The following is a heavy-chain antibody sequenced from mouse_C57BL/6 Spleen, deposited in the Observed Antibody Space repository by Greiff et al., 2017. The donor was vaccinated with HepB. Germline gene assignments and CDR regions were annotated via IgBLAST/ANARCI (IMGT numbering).Heavy chain of an antibody. CDR2: IDPSDSYT. V-gene: IGHV1-69*01. D-gene: IGHD2-10*02. J-gene: IGHJ2*01. Sequence: VQLQQPGAELVMPGASVKLSCKASGYTFTSYWMHWVKQRPGQGLEWIGEIDPSDSYTNYNQKFKGKSTLTVDKSSSSAYMQLRSLTSEDSAVYYCARGGYGNYVLDYWGQGTTLTVSS. CDR1: GYTFTSYW. CDR3: ARGGYGNYVLDY.